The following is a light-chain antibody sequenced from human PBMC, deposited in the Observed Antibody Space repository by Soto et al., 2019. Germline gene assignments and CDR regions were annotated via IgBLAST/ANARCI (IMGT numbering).Light chain of an antibody. V-gene: IGKV1-5*03. J-gene: IGKJ1*01. CDR3: QQYNIYWT. CDR1: QSISSW. Sequence: DIQMTQSPSTLSASVGDRVTITCRASQSISSWLAWYQQKPGKAPKLLIYKASSLESGVPSRFSGSGSGTEFTLTISSLRPDDFATYYCQQYNIYWTFGQGTKVEIK. CDR2: KAS.